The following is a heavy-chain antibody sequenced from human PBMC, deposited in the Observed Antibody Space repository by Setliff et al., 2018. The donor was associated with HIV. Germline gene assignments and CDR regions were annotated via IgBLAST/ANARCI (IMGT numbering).Heavy chain of an antibody. Sequence: SETLSLTCTVSGGSITSGIYSWSWIRQPPGKGLEWIGYVYHSGSTYYKPSLKSRVTMSVDKTKNQFSLKIDSVTAADTAVYFCAGDNGANGGPGWLGPWGQGILVTVSS. V-gene: IGHV4-30-2*01. J-gene: IGHJ5*02. CDR3: AGDNGANGGPGWLGP. D-gene: IGHD2-8*01. CDR2: VYHSGST. CDR1: GGSITSGIYS.